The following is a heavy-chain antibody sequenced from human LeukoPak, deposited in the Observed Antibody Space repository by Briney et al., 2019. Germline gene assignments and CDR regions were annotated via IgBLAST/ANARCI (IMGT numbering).Heavy chain of an antibody. D-gene: IGHD1-26*01. Sequence: GASVKVSCKTSGNTFTSYDINWVRQATGQGLEWMGWMNPNSGNTGYAQKFQGRVTMTRNTSISTAYMELSSLRSEDTAVYYCAGRQSNSGSQRAVDYWGQGTLVTVSS. CDR1: GNTFTSYD. J-gene: IGHJ4*02. V-gene: IGHV1-8*01. CDR2: MNPNSGNT. CDR3: AGRQSNSGSQRAVDY.